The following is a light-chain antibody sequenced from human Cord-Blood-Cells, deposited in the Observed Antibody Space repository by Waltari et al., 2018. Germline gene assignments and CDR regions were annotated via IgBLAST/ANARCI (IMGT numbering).Light chain of an antibody. V-gene: IGKV1-39*01. J-gene: IGKJ2*04. CDR3: EQSYSTPCS. Sequence: DIQMTQSPSSPSAPVEDSITITCRASQSISSYLNWYQQKPGKAHKLIIYAESSLQSGVPSRFSGSGSGADFTHTISSLQPEDFATYDCEQSYSTPCSFSQGTKLDIK. CDR1: QSISSY. CDR2: AES.